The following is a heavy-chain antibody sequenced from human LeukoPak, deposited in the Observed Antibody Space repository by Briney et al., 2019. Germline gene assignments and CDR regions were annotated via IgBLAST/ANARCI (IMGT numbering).Heavy chain of an antibody. D-gene: IGHD6-19*01. J-gene: IGHJ4*02. CDR3: ARDQIPVAGIFFDY. CDR2: INPNSGGT. CDR1: GYTFTVYY. V-gene: IGHV1-2*02. Sequence: ASVKVSCKASGYTFTVYYIHWVRQAPGQGLEYMGWINPNSGGTNYAQKFQGRVTMTRDTSISTAYMELSRLRSDDTAVYYCARDQIPVAGIFFDYWGQGTLVTVSS.